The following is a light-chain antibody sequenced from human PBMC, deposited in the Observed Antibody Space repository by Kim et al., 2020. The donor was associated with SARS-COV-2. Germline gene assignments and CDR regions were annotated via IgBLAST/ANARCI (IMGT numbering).Light chain of an antibody. CDR3: SSYTSSNTLI. J-gene: IGLJ2*01. Sequence: SITTSCTGTSNDIGGYNYVSWYQQHPGKVPKFMIYDVSKRPSGVSDRFSGSKSGYTASLTISGLQAEDEADYYCSSYTSSNTLIFGGGTQLTVL. CDR2: DVS. CDR1: SNDIGGYNY. V-gene: IGLV2-14*03.